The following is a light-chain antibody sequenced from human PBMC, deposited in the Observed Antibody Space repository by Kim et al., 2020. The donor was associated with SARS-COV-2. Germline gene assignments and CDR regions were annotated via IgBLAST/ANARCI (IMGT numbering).Light chain of an antibody. CDR3: QVWDSSTWV. V-gene: IGLV3-9*01. J-gene: IGLJ3*02. Sequence: VAVRQTASSNCGGKNIVRRNVHWYQQRTGQAPGLVIYRDYNRPSGIPERFSGSNSGNTATLTIGRAQDGDEADYYCQVWDSSTWVFVGGTQLTVL. CDR1: NIVRRN. CDR2: RDY.